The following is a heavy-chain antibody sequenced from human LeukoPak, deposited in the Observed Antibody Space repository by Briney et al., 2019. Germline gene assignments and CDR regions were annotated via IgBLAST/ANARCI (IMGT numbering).Heavy chain of an antibody. CDR3: ARVGGGPDY. Sequence: SETLSLTCTVSGGSISSSSYYWGWIRQPPGKGLEWIGSVYYSGSTYYNPSLKSRVTISVDTSKNHFSLKLTSVTAADTAVYYCARVGGGPDYWGQGTLVTVSS. D-gene: IGHD2-15*01. J-gene: IGHJ4*02. CDR1: GGSISSSSYY. CDR2: VYYSGST. V-gene: IGHV4-39*02.